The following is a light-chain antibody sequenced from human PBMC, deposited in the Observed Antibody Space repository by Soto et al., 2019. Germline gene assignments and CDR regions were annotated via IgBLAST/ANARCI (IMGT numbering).Light chain of an antibody. Sequence: IQMTQSPSTLSASVGDRVTITCRASQSISSWLAWYQQKPGKAPKLLIFAASNLHSGVPSRFSGSGSGTDFTLTINNLQAEDFATYYCLQEYNYPRTFGQGTKVDI. CDR2: AAS. J-gene: IGKJ1*01. CDR3: LQEYNYPRT. CDR1: QSISSW. V-gene: IGKV1-6*01.